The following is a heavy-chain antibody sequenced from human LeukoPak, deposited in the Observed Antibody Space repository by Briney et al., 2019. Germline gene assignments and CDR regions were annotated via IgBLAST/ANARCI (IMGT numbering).Heavy chain of an antibody. CDR3: ARRAGPPLRFLEWFNYCYGMDV. V-gene: IGHV3-21*01. CDR1: GFTFSSYS. D-gene: IGHD3-3*01. CDR2: ISSSSSYI. J-gene: IGHJ6*02. Sequence: PGGSLRLSCAASGFTFSSYSMNWVRQAPGKGLEWVSSISSSSSYIYYADSVKGRFTISRDNAKNSLYLQMNSLRAEDTAVYYCARRAGPPLRFLEWFNYCYGMDVWGQGTTVTVSS.